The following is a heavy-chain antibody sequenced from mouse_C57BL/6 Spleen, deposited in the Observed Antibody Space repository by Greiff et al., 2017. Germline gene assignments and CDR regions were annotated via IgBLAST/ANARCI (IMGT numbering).Heavy chain of an antibody. CDR1: GFTFSDYG. V-gene: IGHV5-15*01. CDR3: ARRATVVDYYFDY. D-gene: IGHD1-1*01. Sequence: EVQVVESGGGLVQPGGSLKLSCAASGFTFSDYGMAWVRQAPRKGPEWVAFISNLAYSIYYADTVTGRFTISRENAKKPLYLEMSSLRSEDTAMYYCARRATVVDYYFDYWGQGTTLTVSS. J-gene: IGHJ2*01. CDR2: ISNLAYSI.